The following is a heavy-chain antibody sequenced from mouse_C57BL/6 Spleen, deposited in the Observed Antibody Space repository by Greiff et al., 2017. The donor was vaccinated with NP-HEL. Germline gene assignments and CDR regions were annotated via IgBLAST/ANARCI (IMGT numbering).Heavy chain of an antibody. V-gene: IGHV1-50*01. CDR3: ARGGLLRSLYAMDY. J-gene: IGHJ4*01. Sequence: VQLQQSGAELVKPGASVKLSCKASGYTFTSYWMQWVKQRPGQGLEWIGEIDPSDSYTNYNQKFKGKATLTVDTSSSTAYMQLSSLTSEDSAVYYCARGGLLRSLYAMDYWGQGTSVTVSS. CDR2: IDPSDSYT. CDR1: GYTFTSYW. D-gene: IGHD1-1*01.